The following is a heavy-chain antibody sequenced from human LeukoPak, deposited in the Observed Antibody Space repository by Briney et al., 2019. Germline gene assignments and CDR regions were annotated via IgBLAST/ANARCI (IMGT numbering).Heavy chain of an antibody. V-gene: IGHV3-11*01. CDR2: ISSSGSTI. Sequence: GGSLRLSCAASGFTFSDYYMSWIRQAPGKGLEWVSYISSSGSTIYYADSVKGRFTISRDNAKNSLYLQMNSLRAEDTAVYYCARAPLLRYFDCAFDIWGQGTMATVSS. D-gene: IGHD3-9*01. CDR1: GFTFSDYY. J-gene: IGHJ3*02. CDR3: ARAPLLRYFDCAFDI.